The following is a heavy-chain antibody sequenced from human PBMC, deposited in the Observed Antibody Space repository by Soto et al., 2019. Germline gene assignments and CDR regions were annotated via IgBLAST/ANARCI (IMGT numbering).Heavy chain of an antibody. D-gene: IGHD3-9*01. V-gene: IGHV4-30-2*01. J-gene: IGHJ4*02. CDR3: ARAAAYYDILTGYELTRYYFDY. CDR1: GGSISSGGYS. Sequence: QLQLQESGSGLVKPSQTLSLTCAVSGGSISSGGYSWSWIRQPPGKGLEWIGYIYHSGSTYYNPSHKSRVTISVDRSKNQFSLKLSSVTAADTAVYYCARAAAYYDILTGYELTRYYFDYWGQGTLVTVSS. CDR2: IYHSGST.